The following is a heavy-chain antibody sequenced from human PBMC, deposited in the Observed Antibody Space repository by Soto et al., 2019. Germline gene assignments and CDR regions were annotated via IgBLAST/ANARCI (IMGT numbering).Heavy chain of an antibody. CDR1: GVTFSSYS. Sequence: GSLRLSCAASGVTFSSYSMNWIRQAPGKGLEWVSYISSSSSTIYYADSVKGRFTISRDNAKNSLYLQMNSLRAEDTAVYYWAGKDAASADLDYWGQGTLVTVSS. CDR2: ISSSSSTI. J-gene: IGHJ4*02. CDR3: AGKDAASADLDY. D-gene: IGHD5-18*01. V-gene: IGHV3-48*01.